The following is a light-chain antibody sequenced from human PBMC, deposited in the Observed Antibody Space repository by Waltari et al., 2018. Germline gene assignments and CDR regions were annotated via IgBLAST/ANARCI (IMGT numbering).Light chain of an antibody. CDR2: KAN. CDR3: ALYMGSGIWV. Sequence: QTVVTQEPSLSVSPGGTVTLTCALSSGSLSTTSYATWYQQTPGQAPRTLVYKANARSSGVPDRCSGSMLGNTAALTITGAQADDESDYYCALYMGSGIWVFGGGTRLTVL. CDR1: SGSLSTTSY. V-gene: IGLV8-61*01. J-gene: IGLJ3*02.